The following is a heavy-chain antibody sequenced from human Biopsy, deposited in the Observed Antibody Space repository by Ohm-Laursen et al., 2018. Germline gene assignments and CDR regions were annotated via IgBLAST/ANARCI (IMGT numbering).Heavy chain of an antibody. D-gene: IGHD3-22*01. J-gene: IGHJ2*01. Sequence: GASVKVSCKISGYTLTELSMHWVRQAPGKGLEWMGGFAPENGKTVYAQNFQARVSMTEDTSTDTAYMELRSLRSEDTAVYYCARFPLGAYDDSGSYRAVEHWYFDLWGRGTLVTVSS. V-gene: IGHV1-24*01. CDR2: FAPENGKT. CDR1: GYTLTELS. CDR3: ARFPLGAYDDSGSYRAVEHWYFDL.